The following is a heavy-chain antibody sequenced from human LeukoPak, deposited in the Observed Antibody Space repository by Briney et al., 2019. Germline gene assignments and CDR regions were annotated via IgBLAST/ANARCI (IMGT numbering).Heavy chain of an antibody. V-gene: IGHV3-33*06. D-gene: IGHD3-3*01. CDR3: AKDRRFLEWEFDY. J-gene: IGHJ4*02. CDR2: IWYDGSNK. Sequence: GRSLRLSCAASESTFSSIGMTWFRKAPGKGLDWWAVIWYDGSNKYYADSVKGRFTISRDNSKNTLYLQMNSLRAEDTAVYYCAKDRRFLEWEFDYWGQGTLVTVSS. CDR1: ESTFSSIG.